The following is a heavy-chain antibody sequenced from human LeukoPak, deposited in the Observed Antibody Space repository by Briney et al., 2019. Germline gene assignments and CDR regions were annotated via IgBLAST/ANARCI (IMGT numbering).Heavy chain of an antibody. CDR1: GGSFSGYY. J-gene: IGHJ5*02. CDR3: AARGPNDYGGYVLRS. D-gene: IGHD4-17*01. CDR2: INHSGST. Sequence: SETLSLTCAVYGGSFSGYYWSWIRQPPGKGLEWIGEINHSGSTNYNPSLKSRVTISVDTSKNRFSLKLSSVTAADTAVYYCAARGPNDYGGYVLRSWGQGTLVTVSS. V-gene: IGHV4-34*01.